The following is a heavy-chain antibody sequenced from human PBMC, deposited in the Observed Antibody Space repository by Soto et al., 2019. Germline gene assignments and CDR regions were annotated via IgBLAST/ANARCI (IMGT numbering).Heavy chain of an antibody. V-gene: IGHV5-10-1*01. D-gene: IGHD3-16*02. J-gene: IGHJ5*02. CDR1: GYSFTSYW. CDR2: IDPSDSYA. Sequence: GESLKISCKGSGYSFTSYWITWVRQMPGKGLEWMGRIDPSDSYANYSPSFQGHVTFSADKSITTAYLQWRGLKASDTAMYYCARSAYSYGLADGDHWGQGTLVTVPS. CDR3: ARSAYSYGLADGDH.